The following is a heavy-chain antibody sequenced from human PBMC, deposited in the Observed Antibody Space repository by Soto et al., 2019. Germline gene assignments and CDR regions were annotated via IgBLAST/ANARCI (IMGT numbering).Heavy chain of an antibody. D-gene: IGHD6-19*01. J-gene: IGHJ4*02. CDR3: TRESMSGWSDF. CDR2: TYLRSQWYS. V-gene: IGHV6-1*01. CDR1: GGSVSGNSAS. Sequence: SQTLSLTCAMSGGSVSGNSASWNWIRQSPSRGFEWLGRTYLRSQWYSDYAVSMKSRITIKPDTSKNQFSLQLNSVTPDDTAIYHCTRESMSGWSDFWGQGKLVTVSS.